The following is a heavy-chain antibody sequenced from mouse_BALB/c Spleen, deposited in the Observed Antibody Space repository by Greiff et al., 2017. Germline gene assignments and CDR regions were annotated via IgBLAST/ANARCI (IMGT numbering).Heavy chain of an antibody. J-gene: IGHJ2*01. V-gene: IGHV1-9*01. CDR3: ASYCYGSSYDYFDY. CDR1: GYTFSSYW. D-gene: IGHD1-1*01. Sequence: VQLQQSGAELMKPGASVKISCKATGYTFSSYWIEWVKQRPGHGLEWIGEILPGSGSTNYNEKFKGKATFTADTSSNTAYMQLSSLTSEDSAVYYCASYCYGSSYDYFDYWGQGTTLTVSS. CDR2: ILPGSGST.